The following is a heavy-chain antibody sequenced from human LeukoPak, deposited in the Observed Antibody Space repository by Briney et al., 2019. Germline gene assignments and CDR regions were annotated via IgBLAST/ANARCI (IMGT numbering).Heavy chain of an antibody. CDR3: ARDLARGSWSDP. V-gene: IGHV4-39*07. D-gene: IGHD3-10*01. Sequence: SETLSLTCTVSGGSISSSSYYWGWIRQPPGKGLEWIGSIYYSGSTYYNPSLKSRVTISVDTSKNQFSLKLSSVTAADTAVYYCARDLARGSWSDPWGQGTLVTVSS. CDR2: IYYSGST. CDR1: GGSISSSSYY. J-gene: IGHJ5*02.